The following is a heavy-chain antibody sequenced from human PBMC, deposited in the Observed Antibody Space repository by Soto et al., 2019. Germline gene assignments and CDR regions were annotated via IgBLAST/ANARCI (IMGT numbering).Heavy chain of an antibody. J-gene: IGHJ6*02. D-gene: IGHD1-1*01. V-gene: IGHV3-53*01. CDR3: ARAGTRPYYYYGMDV. CDR1: GFTVSSNY. CDR2: IYSGGST. Sequence: GGSLRLSCAASGFTVSSNYMSWVRQAPGKGLEWVSVIYSGGSTYYAASVKGRFTISRDNSKNTLYLQMNTLGAEDTAVYYCARAGTRPYYYYGMDVWGQGTTVTVSS.